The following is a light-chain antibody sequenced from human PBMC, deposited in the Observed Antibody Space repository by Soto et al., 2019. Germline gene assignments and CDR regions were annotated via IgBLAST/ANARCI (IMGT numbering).Light chain of an antibody. CDR2: AAS. CDR1: QAISSY. V-gene: IGKV1-39*01. J-gene: IGKJ3*01. CDR3: QQSYSIPFT. Sequence: IQLTQSPSSLSASVGDRVTITCRASQAISSYFAWYQQKPGKAPKLLIYAASTLHRGVPSRFSGSGSGTDFHLTVNNLQPEDFATYYCQQSYSIPFTFGPGTKVDIK.